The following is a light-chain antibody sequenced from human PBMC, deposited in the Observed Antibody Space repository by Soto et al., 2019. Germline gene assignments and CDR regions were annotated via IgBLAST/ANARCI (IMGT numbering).Light chain of an antibody. CDR2: GAS. CDR1: QSVTSNF. V-gene: IGKV3-20*01. J-gene: IGKJ4*01. CDR3: QQYVTYPLT. Sequence: DIVLTQSPGTLSFSPGERATVSCRASQSVTSNFLAWYQHKPGQAPRLLIYGASSRATGIPDRFSGSGSGTDFTLTISRLDPEDFAVYYCQQYVTYPLTFGGGTKVDIK.